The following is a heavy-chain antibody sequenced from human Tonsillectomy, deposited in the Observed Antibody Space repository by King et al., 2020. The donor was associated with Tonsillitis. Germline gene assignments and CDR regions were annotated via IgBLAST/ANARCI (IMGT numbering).Heavy chain of an antibody. CDR2: IRGKAYGGTT. CDR3: TTDPSGDVWYGSGTSLWAY. J-gene: IGHJ4*02. CDR1: GFTFGDSA. V-gene: IGHV3-49*03. D-gene: IGHD3-10*01. Sequence: VQLVESGGGLVQPGRSLRLSCIGSGFTFGDSAMSWFRQAPGKGLEWVGFIRGKAYGGTTEYAASVKGRFTISRDDSKSIAYLQMNSLKTEDTAVYFCTTDPSGDVWYGSGTSLWAYWGQGTLVTVSS.